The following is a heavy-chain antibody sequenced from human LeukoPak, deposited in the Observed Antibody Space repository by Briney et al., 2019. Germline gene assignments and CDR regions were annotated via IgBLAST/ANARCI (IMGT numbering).Heavy chain of an antibody. CDR2: IRYVGSNK. D-gene: IGHD4-17*01. CDR1: GFTFSSYG. CDR3: AKNRGDYGDYHPGDY. Sequence: GGSLRLSCAASGFTFSSYGMHWVRQAPGKGLEWVAFIRYVGSNKYYADSVKGRFTISRDNSKNTLYLQMNSLRAEDTAVYYCAKNRGDYGDYHPGDYWGQGTLVTVSS. J-gene: IGHJ4*02. V-gene: IGHV3-30*02.